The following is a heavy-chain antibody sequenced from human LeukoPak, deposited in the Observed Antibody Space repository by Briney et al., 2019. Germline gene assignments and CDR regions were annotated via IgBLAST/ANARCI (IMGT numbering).Heavy chain of an antibody. CDR1: GFTFSSYG. V-gene: IGHV3-30*03. J-gene: IGHJ5*02. CDR2: ISYDGSNK. CDR3: AADTWWFDP. D-gene: IGHD5-18*01. Sequence: PGRSLRLSCAASGFTFSSYGMHWVRQAPGKGLEWEAVISYDGSNKYYADSVKGRFTISRDNSKNTLYLQMNSLRAEDTAVYYCAADTWWFDPWGQGTLVTVSS.